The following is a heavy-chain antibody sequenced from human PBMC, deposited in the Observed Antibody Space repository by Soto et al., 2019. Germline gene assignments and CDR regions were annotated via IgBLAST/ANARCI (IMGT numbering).Heavy chain of an antibody. CDR1: GGSCRGYY. J-gene: IGHJ5*02. V-gene: IGHV4-34*01. Sequence: SITFAVYGGSCRGYYWSWIRQPPGKGLEWIGEINHSGSTNYNPSLKSRVTISVDTSKNQFSLKLSSVTAADTAVYYCARGNQYYYGSGSYYNNWFDPWGQGTLVTVSS. CDR2: INHSGST. CDR3: ARGNQYYYGSGSYYNNWFDP. D-gene: IGHD3-10*01.